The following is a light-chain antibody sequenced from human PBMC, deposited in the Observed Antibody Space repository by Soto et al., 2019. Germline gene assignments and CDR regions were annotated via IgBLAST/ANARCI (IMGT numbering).Light chain of an antibody. Sequence: QSVLTQPASVSGSPGQSITISCTGTSSDVGSYNLVSWYQQHPGKAPKLMIYEGSKRPSGVSNRFSGSKSGNTASLTISGLQAEDDVDYYCCSYAGSSSHVVFGGGTKPTVL. J-gene: IGLJ2*01. CDR2: EGS. CDR1: SSDVGSYNL. V-gene: IGLV2-23*01. CDR3: CSYAGSSSHVV.